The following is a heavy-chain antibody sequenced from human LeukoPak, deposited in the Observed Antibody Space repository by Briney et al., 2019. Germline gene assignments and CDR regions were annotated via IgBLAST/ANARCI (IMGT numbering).Heavy chain of an antibody. D-gene: IGHD1-1*01. CDR1: GFSFSTDA. CDR2: ITGSGGRT. V-gene: IGHV3-23*01. J-gene: IGHJ4*02. CDR3: ARDLDWNYFDY. Sequence: GGSLRLSCAASGFSFSTDAMNWVRQAPGKGLEWVSAITGSGGRTYYADSVKGRFTISRDNSKNTLYLQMNSLRAEDTAVYYCARDLDWNYFDYWGQGTLVTVSS.